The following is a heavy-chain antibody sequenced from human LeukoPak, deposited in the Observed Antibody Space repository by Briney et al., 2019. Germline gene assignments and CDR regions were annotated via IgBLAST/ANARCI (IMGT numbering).Heavy chain of an antibody. CDR3: AIEVVSSSWLHWFYP. D-gene: IGHD6-13*01. CDR1: GFTVSSNY. CDR2: IYSGGST. J-gene: IGHJ5*02. V-gene: IGHV3-66*02. Sequence: GGSLRLSCAASGFTVSSNYMSWVRQAPGKGLEWVSVIYSGGSTYYADSVKGRFTISRENSKNTLYLQMNSLRAEDTAVYYCAIEVVSSSWLHWFYPWGQGTLVTVSS.